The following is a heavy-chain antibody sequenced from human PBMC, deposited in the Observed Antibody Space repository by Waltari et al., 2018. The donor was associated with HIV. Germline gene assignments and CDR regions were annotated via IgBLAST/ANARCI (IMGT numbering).Heavy chain of an antibody. J-gene: IGHJ5*01. D-gene: IGHD4-17*01. CDR1: GFTFSSHA. Sequence: EVQLLESGGGLVQTGGSLRLSCAASGFTFSSHAMSWVSQAPGKGLEWVSIISGSGYSMNYADSAKGHFTISRDNSKNVLYLQMNSLRVEDTAIYYCVRHPYSDYSLVWVDSWGQGTLVSVSS. CDR3: VRHPYSDYSLVWVDS. CDR2: ISGSGYSM. V-gene: IGHV3-23*01.